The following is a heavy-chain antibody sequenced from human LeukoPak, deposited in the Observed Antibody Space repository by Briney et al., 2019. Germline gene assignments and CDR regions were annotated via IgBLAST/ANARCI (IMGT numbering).Heavy chain of an antibody. V-gene: IGHV1-46*02. Sequence: GASVKVSCKTIGGRFKSNGVSWVRQAPGQGLEWMGIINPSGGSTSYAQKFQGRVTMTRDMSTSTVYMELSSLRSEDTAVYYCARGLTYYYDSSGYVFDYWGQGTLVTVSS. CDR1: GGRFKSNG. CDR2: INPSGGST. CDR3: ARGLTYYYDSSGYVFDY. D-gene: IGHD3-22*01. J-gene: IGHJ4*02.